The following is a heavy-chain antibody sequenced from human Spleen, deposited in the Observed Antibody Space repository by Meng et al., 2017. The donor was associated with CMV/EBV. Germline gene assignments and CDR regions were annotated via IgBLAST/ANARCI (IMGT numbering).Heavy chain of an antibody. Sequence: FTFITYGMHWVPQTPGKELEWVAFIRYDGSDKYFADSVKGRFTISRDNFRNTLYLQMNSLRPEDTAVYFCAKDRGGIAVAGTAPEYWGRGTLVTVSS. CDR1: FTFITYG. D-gene: IGHD6-19*01. CDR2: IRYDGSDK. J-gene: IGHJ4*02. CDR3: AKDRGGIAVAGTAPEY. V-gene: IGHV3-30*02.